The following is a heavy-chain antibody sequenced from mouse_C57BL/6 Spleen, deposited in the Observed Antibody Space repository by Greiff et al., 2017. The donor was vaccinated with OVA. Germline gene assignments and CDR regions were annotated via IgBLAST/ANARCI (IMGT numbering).Heavy chain of an antibody. J-gene: IGHJ3*01. CDR3: TTITTGVAKAY. Sequence: EVQLQQSGAELVRPGASVKLSCTASGFNINDYYMHWVKQRPEQGLEWIGRIDPEDGDTEYAPTFQGKATMTADTTANTAYLQLSSLTSEDTAVDYCTTITTGVAKAYWGKGTLVTVSA. D-gene: IGHD1-1*01. V-gene: IGHV14-1*01. CDR2: IDPEDGDT. CDR1: GFNINDYY.